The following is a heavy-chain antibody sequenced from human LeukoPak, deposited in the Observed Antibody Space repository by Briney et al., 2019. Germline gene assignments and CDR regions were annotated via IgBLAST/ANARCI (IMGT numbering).Heavy chain of an antibody. CDR2: VYYSGST. CDR1: GGSISSSSYY. J-gene: IGHJ3*02. CDR3: ARGDRSAWFQFDI. V-gene: IGHV4-39*01. Sequence: SETLSLTCTVSGGSISSSSYYWGWIRQPPGKGLEWIGSVYYSGSTYYNPSLKSRVTISVDTSKNQFSLKLSSVTAADTAVYYCARGDRSAWFQFDIWGQGTMVTVSS. D-gene: IGHD6-19*01.